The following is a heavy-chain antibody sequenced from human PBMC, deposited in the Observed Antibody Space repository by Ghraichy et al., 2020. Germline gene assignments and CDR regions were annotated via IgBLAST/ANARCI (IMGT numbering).Heavy chain of an antibody. CDR2: ILYDGNNK. D-gene: IGHD2-15*01. CDR3: VRSYCSGGSCYPIFDC. V-gene: IGHV3-33*05. J-gene: IGHJ4*02. CDR1: GFTFSTYG. Sequence: LSLTCAASGFTFSTYGMHWVRQAPGKGLEWVAVILYDGNNKFYADSVKGRFTISRDNSKNTLDLQMKSLRADDTALYYCVRSYCSGGSCYPIFDCWGQGTLVTVSS.